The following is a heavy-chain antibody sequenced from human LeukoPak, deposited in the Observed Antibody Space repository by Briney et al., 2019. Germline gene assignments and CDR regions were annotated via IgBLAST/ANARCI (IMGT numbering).Heavy chain of an antibody. J-gene: IGHJ4*02. Sequence: SETLSLTCTVSGGSISSGGYYWSWIRQHPGKGLEWIGYIYYSGSTYYNPSLKSRVTISVDTSKSQFSLKLSSVTAADTAVYYCARVTGSGSYSIDYWGQGTLVTVSS. CDR2: IYYSGST. CDR1: GGSISSGGYY. CDR3: ARVTGSGSYSIDY. D-gene: IGHD3-10*01. V-gene: IGHV4-31*03.